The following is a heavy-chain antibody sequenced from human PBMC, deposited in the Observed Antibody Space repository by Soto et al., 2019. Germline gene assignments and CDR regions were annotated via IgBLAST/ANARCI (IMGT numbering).Heavy chain of an antibody. V-gene: IGHV3-73*01. D-gene: IGHD2-15*01. CDR1: GFTFSGSA. CDR3: TRLGGSRAEKYYYYYMDV. J-gene: IGHJ6*03. CDR2: IRSKANSYAT. Sequence: EVQLVESGGGLVQPGGSLKLSCAASGFTFSGSAMHWVRQASGKGLEWVGRIRSKANSYATAYAASVKGRFTISRDDSKNTAYQQMNSLKTEDTAVYYCTRLGGSRAEKYYYYYMDVWGKGTTVTVSS.